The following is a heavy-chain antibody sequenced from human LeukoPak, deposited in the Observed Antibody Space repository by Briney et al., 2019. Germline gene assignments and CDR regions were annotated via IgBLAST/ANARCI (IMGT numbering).Heavy chain of an antibody. CDR3: ARHFDYDSSTYYSAYDY. CDR1: GGSISSYH. D-gene: IGHD3-22*01. CDR2: IYYSGST. V-gene: IGHV4-59*08. Sequence: SETLSLTCTVSGGSISSYHWSWIRQPPGKGLEWIGYIYYSGSTKYNPSLKSRVTISVDTSKNQCSLKLSSVTAADTAVYYCARHFDYDSSTYYSAYDYWGQGTLVTVSS. J-gene: IGHJ4*02.